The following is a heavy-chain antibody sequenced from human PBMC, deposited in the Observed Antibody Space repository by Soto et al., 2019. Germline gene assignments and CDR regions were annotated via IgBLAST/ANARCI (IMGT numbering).Heavy chain of an antibody. CDR3: ARWGHPAVKAYDI. J-gene: IGHJ3*02. Sequence: QVQLQESGPGLMEPSETLSLTCTVSGASVSNYYWNWVRQPPGKGLEWIGYIHYTGDSKYNPSLNRRVTMSVDTSKNQFSLKMTSVTAADTAVYYCARWGHPAVKAYDIWGQGAMVTVSS. CDR2: IHYTGDS. D-gene: IGHD2-21*01. V-gene: IGHV4-59*02. CDR1: GASVSNYY.